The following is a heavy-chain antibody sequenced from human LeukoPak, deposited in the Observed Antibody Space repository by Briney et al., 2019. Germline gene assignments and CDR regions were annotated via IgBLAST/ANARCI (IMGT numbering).Heavy chain of an antibody. J-gene: IGHJ3*02. CDR2: IIPIFGTA. D-gene: IGHD2-15*01. Sequence: ASVKVSCKASGGAFSSNTISWVRQAPGQGLECMGGIIPIFGTANYAQKFQGRVTITADESTSTAYMELSSLRYEDTAVYYCARVWCSGGSCYSSRGAFDIWGQGTMVTVSS. V-gene: IGHV1-69*13. CDR1: GGAFSSNT. CDR3: ARVWCSGGSCYSSRGAFDI.